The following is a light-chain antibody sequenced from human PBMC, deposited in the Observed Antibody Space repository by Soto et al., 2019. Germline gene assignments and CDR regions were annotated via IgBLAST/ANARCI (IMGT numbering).Light chain of an antibody. CDR3: SSHSSSSTLVV. V-gene: IGLV2-14*03. CDR2: DVN. J-gene: IGLJ2*01. Sequence: QSALSQPASMSGSPGQSITISCTGTSSDVGGYNYVSWYRQYPGKAPKLIIYDVNNRPSEVSNRFSGSKSGNMASLTISGLQAEDEADYYCSSHSSSSTLVVFGGGTKVTVL. CDR1: SSDVGGYNY.